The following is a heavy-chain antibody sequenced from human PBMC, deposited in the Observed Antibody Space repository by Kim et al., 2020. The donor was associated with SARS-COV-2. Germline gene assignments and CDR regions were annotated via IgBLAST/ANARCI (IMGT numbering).Heavy chain of an antibody. Sequence: GGSLRLSCAASGFTFSSYNMNWVRQAPGKGLEWVSFISSSSSYIYYADSVKGRFTISRDNAKNSLYLQMNSLRAEDTAVYYCARDGLLWFGESAEIRNSFDPWGQGTLVTVSS. J-gene: IGHJ5*02. CDR2: ISSSSSYI. V-gene: IGHV3-21*01. CDR1: GFTFSSYN. D-gene: IGHD3-10*01. CDR3: ARDGLLWFGESAEIRNSFDP.